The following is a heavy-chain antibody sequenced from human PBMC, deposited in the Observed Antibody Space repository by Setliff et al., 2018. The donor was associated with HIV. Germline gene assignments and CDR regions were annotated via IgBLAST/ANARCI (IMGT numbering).Heavy chain of an antibody. CDR1: GGTFSDYT. D-gene: IGHD2-15*01. J-gene: IGHJ3*02. Sequence: GASVKVSCKASGGTFSDYTVNWVRPAPGQGLEWMGRIIPIIGIENYAQKFQGRVTITADKSTSTAYMELNSLRSDDTAIYYCARSDCSSVRCYLGHAFEIWGQGTMVTVSS. CDR2: IIPIIGIE. CDR3: ARSDCSSVRCYLGHAFEI. V-gene: IGHV1-69*02.